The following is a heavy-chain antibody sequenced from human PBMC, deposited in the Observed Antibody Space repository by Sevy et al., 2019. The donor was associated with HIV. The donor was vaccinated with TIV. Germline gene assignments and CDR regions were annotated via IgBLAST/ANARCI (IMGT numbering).Heavy chain of an antibody. V-gene: IGHV1-24*01. CDR1: GYTLTELS. CDR3: ASTRDYYDSSGYYFDY. CDR2: FDPEDGKT. J-gene: IGHJ4*02. Sequence: ASVKVSCKVSGYTLTELSIHWVRQAPGKGLEWLVTFDPEDGKTIYAQNFQGRVTMTEDTSTDTTCMELSSLRSEDTAVYYCASTRDYYDSSGYYFDYWGQGTLVTVSS. D-gene: IGHD3-22*01.